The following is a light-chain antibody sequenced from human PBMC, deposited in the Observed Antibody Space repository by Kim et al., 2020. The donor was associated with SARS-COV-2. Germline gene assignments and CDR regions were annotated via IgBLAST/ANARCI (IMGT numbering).Light chain of an antibody. CDR2: QDN. CDR3: QAWDSSTHTYV. V-gene: IGLV3-1*01. J-gene: IGLJ1*01. CDR1: KLGDKY. Sequence: SYELTQPPSVSVSPGQTASITCSGYKLGDKYVSWYQQKPGQSPVVVIYQDNQRPSGFPERFSGSNSGNTATLTISGTQAMDEADFYCQAWDSSTHTYVFG.